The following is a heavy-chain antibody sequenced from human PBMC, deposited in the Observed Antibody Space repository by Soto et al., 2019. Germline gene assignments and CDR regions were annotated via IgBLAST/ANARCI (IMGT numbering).Heavy chain of an antibody. CDR3: APLVVGADLFSRRFNVVDY. V-gene: IGHV3-23*01. D-gene: IGHD2-21*01. J-gene: IGHJ4*02. CDR1: GFTFSSYA. Sequence: EVQLLESGGGLVQPGGSLRLSCAASGFTFSSYAMSWVRHAPGKGLEWVSGISGSGGSTYYADSVTGRFTISRDNSKNTLYLQMNTLRAEDTALYYCAPLVVGADLFSRRFNVVDYWGQGTLVTVSA. CDR2: ISGSGGST.